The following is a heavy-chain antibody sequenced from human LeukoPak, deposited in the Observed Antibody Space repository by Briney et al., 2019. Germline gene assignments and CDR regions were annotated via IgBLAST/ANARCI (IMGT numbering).Heavy chain of an antibody. V-gene: IGHV7-4-1*02. CDR2: INTNTGNP. D-gene: IGHD2-2*01. J-gene: IGHJ6*02. CDR3: ARVPCSSTSCYLWAGYYYYGMDV. Sequence: ASVKVSCKASGYTFTSYAMNWVRQAPGQGLEWMGWINTNTGNPTYAQGFTGRFVFSLDTSVSTAYLQISSLKAEDTAVYYCARVPCSSTSCYLWAGYYYYGMDVWGQGTTVTVSS. CDR1: GYTFTSYA.